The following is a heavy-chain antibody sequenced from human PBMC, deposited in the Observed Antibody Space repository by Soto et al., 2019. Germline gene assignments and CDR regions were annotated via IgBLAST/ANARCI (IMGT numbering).Heavy chain of an antibody. D-gene: IGHD1-26*01. CDR1: GYGITAYY. V-gene: IGHV1-2*02. J-gene: IGHJ4*02. Sequence: ASVKVSCKASGYGITAYYIHWVRQAPGQGLEWMGWVDPRTGGAIYAQKFQDRVTMTRDTSISTVYMDLSGLRSDDTALYYCARDDYGIYPYWGQGTLVTVSS. CDR3: ARDDYGIYPY. CDR2: VDPRTGGA.